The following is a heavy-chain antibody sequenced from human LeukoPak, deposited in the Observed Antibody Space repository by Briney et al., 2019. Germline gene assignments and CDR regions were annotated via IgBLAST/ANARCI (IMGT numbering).Heavy chain of an antibody. V-gene: IGHV6-1*01. J-gene: IGHJ1*01. CDR3: ARDTSRWYTYFQH. CDR2: TYYRPTRYN. D-gene: IGHD6-13*01. Sequence: SQTLSLTSAISGDSLSSNSAAWNWITKSPSRGLQGRGRTYYRPTRYNYYAVSVKSRITINPDTSKNQFSLQLKSVTPEATAVYYCARDTSRWYTYFQHWGQGTLVIVSS. CDR1: GDSLSSNSAA.